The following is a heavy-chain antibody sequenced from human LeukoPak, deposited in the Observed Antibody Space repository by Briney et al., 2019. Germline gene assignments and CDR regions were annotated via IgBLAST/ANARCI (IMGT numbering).Heavy chain of an antibody. CDR1: GFTFSSYG. D-gene: IGHD3-10*01. J-gene: IGHJ6*02. CDR3: AKDISWFGEYYGMDV. CDR2: ISYDGSNK. V-gene: IGHV3-30*18. Sequence: GGSLRLSCAASGFTFSSYGMHWVRQAPGKGLEWVAVISYDGSNKYYADSVKGRFTISRDNSKNTLYLQMNSLRAEDTAVYYCAKDISWFGEYYGMDVWGQGTTVTVSS.